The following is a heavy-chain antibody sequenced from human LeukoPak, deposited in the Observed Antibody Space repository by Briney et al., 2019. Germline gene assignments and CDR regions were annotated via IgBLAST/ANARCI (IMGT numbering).Heavy chain of an antibody. V-gene: IGHV1-2*02. CDR1: GYTFTGYY. J-gene: IGHJ4*02. D-gene: IGHD4-23*01. CDR2: INPNSGGT. Sequence: ASVTVSCKASGYTFTGYYMHWVRQAPGQGPEWMGWINPNSGGTSYAQKFQGRVTMTRDTFISTAYMELSRLRSDDRAVYYCARNYDGACDYWGQGTLVTVSS. CDR3: ARNYDGACDY.